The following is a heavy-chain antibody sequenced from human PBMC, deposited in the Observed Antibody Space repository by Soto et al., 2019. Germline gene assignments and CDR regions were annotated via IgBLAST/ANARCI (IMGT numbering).Heavy chain of an antibody. CDR3: ARSLGMGEYNYPMDV. D-gene: IGHD3-16*01. CDR2: IWYDASKT. CDR1: GFTVSSNY. Sequence: GGSLRLSCAASGFTVSSNYMSWVRQAPGKGLEWVAVIWYDASKTYYADSMKGRFIISRDNSKNTLFLQVNSLRAEDTAVYYCARSLGMGEYNYPMDVWGQGTTVTVSS. J-gene: IGHJ6*02. V-gene: IGHV3-33*08.